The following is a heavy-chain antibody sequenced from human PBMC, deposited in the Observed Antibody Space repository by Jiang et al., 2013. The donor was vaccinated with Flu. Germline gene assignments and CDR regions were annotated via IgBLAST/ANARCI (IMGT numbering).Heavy chain of an antibody. CDR3: AREGDSSGYYSRAVVYYFDY. Sequence: LLKPSETLSLTCAVSGYSISSGYYWGWIRQPPGKGLEWIGSIYHSGSTYYNPSLKSRVTISVDTSKNQFSLKLSSVTAADTAVYYCAREGDSSGYYSRAVVYYFDYWGQGTLVTVSS. V-gene: IGHV4-38-2*02. D-gene: IGHD3-22*01. J-gene: IGHJ4*02. CDR2: IYHSGST. CDR1: GYSISSGYY.